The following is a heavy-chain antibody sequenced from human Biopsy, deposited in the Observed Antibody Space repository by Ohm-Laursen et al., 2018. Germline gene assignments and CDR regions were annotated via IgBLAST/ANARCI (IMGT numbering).Heavy chain of an antibody. CDR3: AKCMTGGSNYYFHH. Sequence: SLRLSCAAPGFTFSSYGMHWVRQAPGNGLEWVAAIWYDGSNKNYADSVKGRFTISRDNSKNTLYLQMNSLIGEDTAVYYCAKCMTGGSNYYFHHCGQGTLVTVSS. V-gene: IGHV3-33*06. CDR1: GFTFSSYG. CDR2: IWYDGSNK. J-gene: IGHJ4*02. D-gene: IGHD2-8*01.